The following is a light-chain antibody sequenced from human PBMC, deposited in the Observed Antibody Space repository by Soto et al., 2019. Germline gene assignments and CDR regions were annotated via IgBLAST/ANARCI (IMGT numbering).Light chain of an antibody. J-gene: IGLJ1*01. Sequence: QSALTQPASVSGSPGQSITISCTGTSSDVGGYNYVSWYQQHPGKAPKLMIYDVSNRPSGVSYRFSGSKSGNTASLTISGLQAEDGADYYCSSYTSSSTPRVFGTGTKLTVL. CDR3: SSYTSSSTPRV. V-gene: IGLV2-14*01. CDR2: DVS. CDR1: SSDVGGYNY.